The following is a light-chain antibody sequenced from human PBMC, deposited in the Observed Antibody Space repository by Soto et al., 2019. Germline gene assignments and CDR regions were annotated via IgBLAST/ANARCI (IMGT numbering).Light chain of an antibody. CDR1: QSVSSKY. J-gene: IGKJ3*01. Sequence: EIVLTQSPGTLSLSPGERATLSCRASQSVSSKYLAWYQQKPGQAPRLLIYGTSSGTPSRATGIPDRFSGSGSGTEFTLTISSLQSEDSAVYYCHQYNSWPRGTFGPGTKVEIK. CDR3: HQYNSWPRGT. V-gene: IGKV3-20*01. CDR2: GTSSGTP.